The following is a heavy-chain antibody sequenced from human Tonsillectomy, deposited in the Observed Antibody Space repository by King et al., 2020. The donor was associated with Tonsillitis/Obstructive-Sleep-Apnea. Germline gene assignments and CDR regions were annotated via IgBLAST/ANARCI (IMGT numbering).Heavy chain of an antibody. V-gene: IGHV7-4-1*02. CDR3: ARGTRDDFWNGYYSGADY. D-gene: IGHD3-3*01. Sequence: QDQLVQSGSELKKPGASVKVSCKASGYTFTSYAMNWVRQAPGQGLEWMGWINTNTGNPTYAQGFTGRFVFSLDTSVSTAYLQISSLKGEDTAVYYCARGTRDDFWNGYYSGADYWGQGTLVTVSS. CDR2: INTNTGNP. J-gene: IGHJ4*02. CDR1: GYTFTSYA.